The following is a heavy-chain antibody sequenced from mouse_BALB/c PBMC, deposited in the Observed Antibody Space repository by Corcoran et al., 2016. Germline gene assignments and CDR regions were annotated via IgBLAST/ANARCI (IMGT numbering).Heavy chain of an antibody. CDR1: GFSLSTSGMG. J-gene: IGHJ2*01. V-gene: IGHV8-12*01. CDR2: IYWDDDK. Sequence: QVTLTESGPGILQPSQTLSLTCSCSGFSLSTSGMGVSWLRQPSGKGLEWLAHIYWDDDKRYNPSLKSRLTISKATSSKQVFLKITSVDTADTATYYCARRAPFDTMASVDYWGQGTTLTVSS. D-gene: IGHD1-1*02. CDR3: ARRAPFDTMASVDY.